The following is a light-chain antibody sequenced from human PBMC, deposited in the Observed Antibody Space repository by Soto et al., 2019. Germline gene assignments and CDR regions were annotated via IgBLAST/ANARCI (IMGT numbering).Light chain of an antibody. CDR3: QHRSDWPPICT. V-gene: IGKV3-11*01. Sequence: EVVLTQSPATLSLFPGESATLSCRASETISNELAWYQQKPGQAPRLLMYDASHRVTGIPARFSGSGSGTDFTLIISSLEPADFAVYYCQHRSDWPPICTSGQGTKVDIK. CDR1: ETISNE. J-gene: IGKJ2*02. CDR2: DAS.